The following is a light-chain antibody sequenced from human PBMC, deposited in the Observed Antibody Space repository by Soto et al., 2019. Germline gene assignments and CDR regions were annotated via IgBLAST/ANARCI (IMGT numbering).Light chain of an antibody. Sequence: QSALTQPPSASGSPGQSVTISCAGTSSDVGGYNFVSWYQQHPGKVPKLMIYEVIKRPSGVPDRFSGSKSGNTASLTVSGLHAEDEADYYSISYSGSDNFVVFGGGTKLTVL. CDR1: SSDVGGYNF. CDR2: EVI. V-gene: IGLV2-8*01. J-gene: IGLJ2*01. CDR3: ISYSGSDNFVV.